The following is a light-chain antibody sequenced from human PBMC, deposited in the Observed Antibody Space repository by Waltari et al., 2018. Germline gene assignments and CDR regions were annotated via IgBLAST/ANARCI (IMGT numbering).Light chain of an antibody. CDR1: SSDVGGYSY. CDR3: CSYAGSYTHV. V-gene: IGLV2-11*01. CDR2: DVG. Sequence: QSALTQPRSVSGSPGQSVTLSCTGTSSDVGGYSYVSWYQQHPGKAPKLMIYDVGKRPSGVPDRFSGSKSGYTASLTISGLQAEDEADYYCCSYAGSYTHVFGTGTKVTVL. J-gene: IGLJ1*01.